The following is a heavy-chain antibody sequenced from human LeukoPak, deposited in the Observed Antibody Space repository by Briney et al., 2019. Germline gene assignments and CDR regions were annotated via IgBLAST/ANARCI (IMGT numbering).Heavy chain of an antibody. D-gene: IGHD2-15*01. CDR1: GFTFSHYY. J-gene: IGHJ4*02. CDR2: ISTGSSYT. V-gene: IGHV3-11*06. Sequence: PGGSLRLSCAASGFTFSHYYMTWVRQAPGKGLEWVSHISTGSSYTNYADSVKGRFTISRDNAKNSLYLQMNSLRAEDTAVYYCARDGVVVVAAHYFDYWGQGTLVTVSS. CDR3: ARDGVVVVAAHYFDY.